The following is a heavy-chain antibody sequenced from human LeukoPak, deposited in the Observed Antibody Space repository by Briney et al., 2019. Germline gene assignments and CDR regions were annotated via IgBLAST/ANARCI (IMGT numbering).Heavy chain of an antibody. CDR2: IGTAGHT. V-gene: IGHV3-13*01. D-gene: IGHD2-8*01. Sequence: PGGSLRLSCAASGFTFSSYDMHWVRQATGKGLEWVSAIGTAGHTYYPGSVKGRFTISRENAKNSLYLQMNSLRAGDTVVYYCARSNMLSAFDIWGQGTMVTVSS. CDR1: GFTFSSYD. CDR3: ARSNMLSAFDI. J-gene: IGHJ3*02.